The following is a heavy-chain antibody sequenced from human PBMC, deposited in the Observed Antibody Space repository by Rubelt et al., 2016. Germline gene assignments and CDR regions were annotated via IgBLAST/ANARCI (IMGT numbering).Heavy chain of an antibody. J-gene: IGHJ4*02. CDR1: GFTFSPYS. CDR3: AKVGQVRGVPYYFDY. CDR2: ISDTSKYI. D-gene: IGHD3-10*01. Sequence: EVQLVESGGGLVKPGGSLRLSCAASGFTFSPYSFNWVRQAPGKGLEWVSSISDTSKYIFHADSVGGRFTISRDDAKTSLFLQMNGLRVEDTAVYYCAKVGQVRGVPYYFDYWGQGTLVTVSS. V-gene: IGHV3-21*02.